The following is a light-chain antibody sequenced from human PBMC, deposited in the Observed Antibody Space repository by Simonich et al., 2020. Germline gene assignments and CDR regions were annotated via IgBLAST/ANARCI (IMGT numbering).Light chain of an antibody. CDR2: DVM. J-gene: IGLJ3*02. Sequence: QSALTQPRSVSGSPGQSVTISCTGTSSDVGGYNYVSWYQQHPGKAPKLMIYDVMKRPSGVPDRFSVSKSGNTASLTISGLQAEDEADYYCCSYAGSYTLVFGGGTKLTVL. CDR1: SSDVGGYNY. CDR3: CSYAGSYTLV. V-gene: IGLV2-11*01.